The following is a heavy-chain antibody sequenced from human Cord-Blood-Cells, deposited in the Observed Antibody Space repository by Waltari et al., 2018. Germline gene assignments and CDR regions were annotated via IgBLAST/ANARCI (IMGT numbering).Heavy chain of an antibody. CDR3: ARGYSSSYYYYYYYMDV. V-gene: IGHV4-34*01. D-gene: IGHD6-6*01. Sequence: QVQLQQWGAGLLKPSETLSPTRAVYGGSFSGYYWSCIRQPPGKGLEWIGEINHSGSTNYNPSLKSRVTISVDTSKNQFSLKLSSVTAADTAVYYCARGYSSSYYYYYYYMDVWGKGTTVTVSS. CDR1: GGSFSGYY. J-gene: IGHJ6*03. CDR2: INHSGST.